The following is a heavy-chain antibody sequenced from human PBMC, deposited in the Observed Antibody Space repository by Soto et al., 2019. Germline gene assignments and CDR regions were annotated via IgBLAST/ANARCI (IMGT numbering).Heavy chain of an antibody. J-gene: IGHJ6*02. Sequence: EVQLVESGGGLVQPGGSLRLSCVASGFTFSNYLMSWVRQAPGKGLEWVANINQDGSENHYVDSVKGRFTISRDNAKNSLYLQMNSLRAADTAVYYCARDRGGDYYNYGMDVWGQGTTVTVS. CDR1: GFTFSNYL. D-gene: IGHD3-10*01. V-gene: IGHV3-7*01. CDR2: INQDGSEN. CDR3: ARDRGGDYYNYGMDV.